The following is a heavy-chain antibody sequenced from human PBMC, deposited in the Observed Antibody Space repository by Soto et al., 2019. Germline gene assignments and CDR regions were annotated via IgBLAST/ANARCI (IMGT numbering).Heavy chain of an antibody. D-gene: IGHD6-19*01. J-gene: IGHJ4*02. CDR2: INWNGGST. Sequence: EVLLVESGGGVVRPGGSLRLSCAASGFTFDDYGMSWVRQAPGKGLEWVSGINWNGGSTGYADSVKGRFTISRDNAKNSLYLQMNTLRAEDTALYYCARLYSGGWYGPGRYWGQGTLVTVSS. CDR3: ARLYSGGWYGPGRY. V-gene: IGHV3-20*04. CDR1: GFTFDDYG.